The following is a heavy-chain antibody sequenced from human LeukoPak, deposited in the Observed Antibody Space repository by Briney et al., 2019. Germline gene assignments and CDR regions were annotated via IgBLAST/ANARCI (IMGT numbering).Heavy chain of an antibody. CDR3: ARKWYFDWLLGYNWFDP. D-gene: IGHD3-9*01. CDR2: INHSGST. J-gene: IGHJ5*02. V-gene: IGHV4-34*01. Sequence: SETLSLTCAVYGGSFSGYYWSWIRQPPGKGLEWIGEINHSGSTNYNPSLKSRVTISVDTSKNQFSLKLSSVTAADTAVYYCARKWYFDWLLGYNWFDPWGQGTLVTVSS. CDR1: GGSFSGYY.